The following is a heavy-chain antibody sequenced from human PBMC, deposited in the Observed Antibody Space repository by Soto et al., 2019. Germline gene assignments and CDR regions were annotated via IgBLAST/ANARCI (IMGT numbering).Heavy chain of an antibody. V-gene: IGHV4-31*03. D-gene: IGHD3-10*01. J-gene: IGHJ4*02. CDR3: ARVGFTYYYGSGSYSKPYYFDY. CDR2: IYYSGST. CDR1: GGSISSGGYY. Sequence: QVQLQESGPGLVKPSQTLSLTCTVSGGSISSGGYYWSWIRQHPGKGLEWIGYIYYSGSTYYNPSLKSRVNISVDTSKNQFSLKLSSVTAADTAVYYCARVGFTYYYGSGSYSKPYYFDYWGQGTLVTVSS.